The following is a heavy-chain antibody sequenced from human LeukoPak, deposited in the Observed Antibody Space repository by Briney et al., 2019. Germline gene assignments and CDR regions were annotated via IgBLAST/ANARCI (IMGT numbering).Heavy chain of an antibody. CDR2: IYYGGCT. CDR1: GGPISSYY. V-gene: IGHV4-59*08. Sequence: SETLSLTCTVSGGPISSYYWSWIRQPPGKGLEWIGYIYYGGCTNYNPSLKSRVTISVDTSKNQFSLKLSSVTAADTAVYYCARLAGTGAAAGAFDYWGQGTLVTVSS. D-gene: IGHD3/OR15-3a*01. CDR3: ARLAGTGAAAGAFDY. J-gene: IGHJ4*02.